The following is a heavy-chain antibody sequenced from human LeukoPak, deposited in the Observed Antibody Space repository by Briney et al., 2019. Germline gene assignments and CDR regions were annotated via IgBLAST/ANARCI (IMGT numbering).Heavy chain of an antibody. V-gene: IGHV1-2*04. CDR3: ARDLIYDSSGSGAFDI. D-gene: IGHD3-22*01. CDR1: GYTFTGYH. J-gene: IGHJ3*02. CDR2: INPNSGGT. Sequence: ASVKVSCKASGYTFTGYHMHWVRQAPGQGLEWMGWINPNSGGTNYAQKFQGWVTMTRDTSISTAYMELSRLRSDDTAVYYCARDLIYDSSGSGAFDIWGQGTMVIVSS.